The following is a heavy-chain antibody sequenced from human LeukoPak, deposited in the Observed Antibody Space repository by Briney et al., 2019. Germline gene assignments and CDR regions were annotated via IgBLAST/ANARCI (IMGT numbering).Heavy chain of an antibody. Sequence: GGSLRLSCAASGFTFSSYWMSWVRRAPGKGLEWVANIKQDGSEKYYVDSVKGRFTISRDNAKNSLFLQMNSLRAEDTAMYYCAKGTKPVMTIPDYWGQGILVTVSS. J-gene: IGHJ4*02. CDR3: AKGTKPVMTIPDY. CDR1: GFTFSSYW. CDR2: IKQDGSEK. D-gene: IGHD1/OR15-1a*01. V-gene: IGHV3-7*03.